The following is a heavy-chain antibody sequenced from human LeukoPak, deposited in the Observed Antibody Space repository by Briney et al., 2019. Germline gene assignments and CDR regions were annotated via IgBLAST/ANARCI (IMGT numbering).Heavy chain of an antibody. CDR1: GFTFSSHS. V-gene: IGHV3-64*01. D-gene: IGHD6-19*01. J-gene: IGHJ4*02. Sequence: GESLRLSCVASGFTFSSHSMHWVRQAPGKGLEYVSGIRSNGGSTYFAKSVKGRFTISRDNSKNTLDLQMGSLRAEDMAVYYCARRGSGWEFDYWGQGTLVTVSS. CDR3: ARRGSGWEFDY. CDR2: IRSNGGST.